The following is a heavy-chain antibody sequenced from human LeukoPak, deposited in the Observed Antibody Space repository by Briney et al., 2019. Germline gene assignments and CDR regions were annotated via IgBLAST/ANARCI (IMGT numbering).Heavy chain of an antibody. CDR1: GGTFSSYA. CDR3: ARASLHNHPRSFYYYYMDV. J-gene: IGHJ6*03. CDR2: IIPIFGTA. Sequence: VASVKVSCKASGGTFSSYAISWVRQAPGQGLEWMGGIIPIFGTANYAQKFQGRVTITTDESTSTAYMELSSLRSEDTAVYYCARASLHNHPRSFYYYYMDVWGKGTTVTVSS. D-gene: IGHD1-14*01. V-gene: IGHV1-69*05.